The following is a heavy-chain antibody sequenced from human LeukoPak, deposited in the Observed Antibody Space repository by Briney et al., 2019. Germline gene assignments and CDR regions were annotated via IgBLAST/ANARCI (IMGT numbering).Heavy chain of an antibody. CDR2: INPNSGGT. D-gene: IGHD1-7*01. J-gene: IGHJ4*02. Sequence: ASVKVSCKPSGYTFTDYYMHWVRQAPGQGLEWMGWINPNSGGTNYAQKFQGRVTMTRDTSISTAYMELSRLRSDDTAVYYCAREGYNWNYKAFFDYWGQGTLVTVPS. V-gene: IGHV1-2*02. CDR3: AREGYNWNYKAFFDY. CDR1: GYTFTDYY.